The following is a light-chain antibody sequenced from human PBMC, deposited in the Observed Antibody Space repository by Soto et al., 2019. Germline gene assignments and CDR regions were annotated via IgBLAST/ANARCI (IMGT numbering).Light chain of an antibody. Sequence: QSVLTQPASLSGSPGQSITISCTGTSSDVGSYNLVSWYQQHPGKAPKLMIYDVSNRPSGVSNRFSGSKSGNTASLTISGLQAEDEADYYCSSYTSSSTRVFGTGTKVTVL. CDR3: SSYTSSSTRV. J-gene: IGLJ1*01. V-gene: IGLV2-14*02. CDR1: SSDVGSYNL. CDR2: DVS.